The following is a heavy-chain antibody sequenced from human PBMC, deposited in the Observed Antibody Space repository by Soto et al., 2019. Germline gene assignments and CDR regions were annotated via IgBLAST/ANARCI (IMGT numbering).Heavy chain of an antibody. CDR1: GFTFSRFD. CDR3: TRAAWFPYLSFY. D-gene: IGHD3-10*01. J-gene: IGHJ4*02. V-gene: IGHV3-48*03. Sequence: GESLRLSCAASGFTFSRFDLHWVRQAPGKGLEWISYISSSGSTAYYASSVEGRFTISRDNANNSVYLQMDSLRAEDTALYYCTRAAWFPYLSFYWGQGALVTVSS. CDR2: ISSSGSTA.